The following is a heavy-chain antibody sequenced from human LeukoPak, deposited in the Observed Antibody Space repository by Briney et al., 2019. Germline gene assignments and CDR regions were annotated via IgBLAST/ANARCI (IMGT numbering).Heavy chain of an antibody. CDR2: ISGSGSGGST. D-gene: IGHD3-16*01. J-gene: IGHJ5*02. CDR1: GFTFSSYA. Sequence: PGGSLRLSCAVSGFTFSSYAMSWVRQAPGKGLEWVSNISGSGSGGSTYYADSVKGRFTISRDNSKNTLYLQMNSLRAEDTAVYYCATSTTDYDYVWTWGQGTLVTVSS. V-gene: IGHV3-23*01. CDR3: ATSTTDYDYVWT.